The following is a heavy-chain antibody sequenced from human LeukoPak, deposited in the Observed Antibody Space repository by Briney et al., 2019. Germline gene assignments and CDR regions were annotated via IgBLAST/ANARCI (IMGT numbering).Heavy chain of an antibody. J-gene: IGHJ3*01. CDR1: GYMFTGYY. Sequence: GASVKVSCKASGYMFTGYYLHWVRQAPGQGLEWMGWISPNNGVTNYAQKFQGRVTITRDTSISTAYMELSTLRSDDTAVYFCARMSYYDTGGYFYGAFDVWGPGTMVTVSS. CDR3: ARMSYYDTGGYFYGAFDV. D-gene: IGHD3-22*01. V-gene: IGHV1-2*02. CDR2: ISPNNGVT.